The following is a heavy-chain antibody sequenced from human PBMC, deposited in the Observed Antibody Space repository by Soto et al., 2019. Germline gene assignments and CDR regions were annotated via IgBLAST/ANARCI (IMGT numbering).Heavy chain of an antibody. CDR1: GYTFTNNV. CDR2: IHTAKGNT. CDR3: AREMGVIGAPGYTWFDP. Sequence: GASVKVSCKASGYTFTNNVIHWLRQAPGQTLEWMGWIHTAKGNTKYSQKFEARVTLTRDTAASTAYMELNSLRSDDTAVYYCAREMGVIGAPGYTWFDPWGQGALVTVSS. J-gene: IGHJ5*02. V-gene: IGHV1-3*04. D-gene: IGHD1-26*01.